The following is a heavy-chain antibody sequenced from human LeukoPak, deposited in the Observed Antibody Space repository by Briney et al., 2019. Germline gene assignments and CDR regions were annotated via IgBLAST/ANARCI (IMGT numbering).Heavy chain of an antibody. D-gene: IGHD6-19*01. Sequence: PSETLSLTCTVSGGSISSGDYYWSWIRQPPGKGLEWIGYIYYSGSTYYNPSLKSRVTISVDTSKNQFSLKLSSVTAADTAVYYCARGVAVAGIAPFQHWGQGTLDTVSS. V-gene: IGHV4-30-4*01. CDR3: ARGVAVAGIAPFQH. J-gene: IGHJ1*01. CDR1: GGSISSGDYY. CDR2: IYYSGST.